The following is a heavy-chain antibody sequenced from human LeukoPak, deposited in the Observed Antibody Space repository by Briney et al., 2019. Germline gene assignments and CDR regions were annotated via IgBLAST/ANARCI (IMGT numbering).Heavy chain of an antibody. V-gene: IGHV3-23*01. J-gene: IGHJ4*02. Sequence: GGSLRLSCTASGFTFRTYTMSWVRQAPGKGLEWVSAITDSGGNTYYAAPVKGRFTISRDNSKNTLYLQMNSLRAEDTAAYYCARAGHCTNGICYTADFDYWGQGTLVTVSS. CDR1: GFTFRTYT. CDR2: ITDSGGNT. D-gene: IGHD2-8*01. CDR3: ARAGHCTNGICYTADFDY.